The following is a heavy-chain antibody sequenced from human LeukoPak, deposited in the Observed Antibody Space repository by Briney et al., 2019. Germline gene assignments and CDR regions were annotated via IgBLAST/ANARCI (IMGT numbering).Heavy chain of an antibody. CDR3: ARSSIAVAGGPFDY. Sequence: SETLSLTSAVYGGSFSGYYWSWVRQPPGKGLEWIGEINHSGSTNYNPSLKSRVTISVDTSKNQFSLKLSSVTAADTAVYYCARSSIAVAGGPFDYWGQGTLVTVSS. V-gene: IGHV4-34*01. CDR2: INHSGST. CDR1: GGSFSGYY. D-gene: IGHD6-19*01. J-gene: IGHJ4*02.